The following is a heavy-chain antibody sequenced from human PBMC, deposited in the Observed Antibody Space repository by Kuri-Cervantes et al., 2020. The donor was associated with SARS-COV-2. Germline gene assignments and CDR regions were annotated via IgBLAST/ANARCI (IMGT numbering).Heavy chain of an antibody. Sequence: LETLSLTCTVSGGSVSSGSYYWSWIRQPPGKGLEWIGYIYYSGSTNYNPSLKSRVTISVDTSKNQFSLKLSSVTAADTAVYYCARSPNDIYRLYYFDYWGQGALVTVSS. J-gene: IGHJ4*02. D-gene: IGHD3-16*02. CDR3: ARSPNDIYRLYYFDY. CDR1: GGSVSSGSYY. V-gene: IGHV4-61*01. CDR2: IYYSGST.